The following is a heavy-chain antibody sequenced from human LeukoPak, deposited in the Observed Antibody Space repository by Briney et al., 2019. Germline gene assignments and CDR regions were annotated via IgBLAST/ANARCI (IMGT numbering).Heavy chain of an antibody. CDR1: GVSVSSGTNY. V-gene: IGHV4-61*01. D-gene: IGHD4-11*01. J-gene: IGHJ4*02. CDR3: ARDRVRGNSNPFFDY. Sequence: PSDTLSLTCTVSGVSVSSGTNYWSWIRRPPGKGLDCIGYIYYSGSTNYNPSLKSRVTISVDTSKNQFSLKLSSVTAADTAVYYCARDRVRGNSNPFFDYWGQGTPVTVSS. CDR2: IYYSGST.